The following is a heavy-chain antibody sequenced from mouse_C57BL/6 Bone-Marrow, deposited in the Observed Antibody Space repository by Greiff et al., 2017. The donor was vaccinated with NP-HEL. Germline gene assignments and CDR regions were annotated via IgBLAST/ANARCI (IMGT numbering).Heavy chain of an antibody. CDR3: TFDDYYDY. CDR2: IDPENGDT. V-gene: IGHV14-4*01. J-gene: IGHJ2*01. D-gene: IGHD2-3*01. CDR1: GFNIKDDY. Sequence: EVQLQQSGAELVRPGASVKLSCTASGFNIKDDYMHWVKQRPEQGLEWIGWIDPENGDTEYASKFQGKATITADTSSNTAYLQLSSLTSEDTAVYYCTFDDYYDYWGQGTTLTVSS.